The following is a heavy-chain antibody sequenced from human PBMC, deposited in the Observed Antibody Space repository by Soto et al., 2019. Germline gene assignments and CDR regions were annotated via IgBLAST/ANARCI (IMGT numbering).Heavy chain of an antibody. D-gene: IGHD3-16*01. V-gene: IGHV2-5*02. J-gene: IGHJ5*02. CDR3: AHSLYDYVWGTNWFDP. Sequence: SGPTLVNPTQTLTLTCTFSGFSLSTSGVGVGWIRQPPGKALEWLALIYWDDDKRYSPSLKSRLTITKDTSKNQVVLTMTNMDPVDTASYYCAHSLYDYVWGTNWFDPWGQGTLVTVSS. CDR2: IYWDDDK. CDR1: GFSLSTSGVG.